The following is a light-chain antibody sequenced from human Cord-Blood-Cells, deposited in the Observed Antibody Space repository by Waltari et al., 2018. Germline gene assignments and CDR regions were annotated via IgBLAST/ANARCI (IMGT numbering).Light chain of an antibody. CDR2: GKN. V-gene: IGLV3-19*01. Sequence: SSELTQDPAVSVDLGQTVRITCQGDSLRSYYASWYQQKPGPAPVLVIYGKNNRPSGIPDRFSGSSSGNTASLTITGAQAEDEADYYCNSRDSSGNHVVFGGGTKLTVL. CDR1: SLRSYY. J-gene: IGLJ2*01. CDR3: NSRDSSGNHVV.